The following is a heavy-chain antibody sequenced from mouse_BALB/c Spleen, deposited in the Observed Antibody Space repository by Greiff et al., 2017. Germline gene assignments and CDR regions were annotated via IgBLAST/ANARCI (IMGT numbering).Heavy chain of an antibody. CDR3: ARGGNYFDY. J-gene: IGHJ2*01. Sequence: VQLQQSGAELVKPGASVKLSCTASGFNIKYTYMHWVKQRPEQGLEWIGRIDPANGNTKYDPKFQGKATITADTSSNTAYLQLSSLTSEDTAVYYCARGGNYFDYWGQGTTLTVSS. CDR2: IDPANGNT. CDR1: GFNIKYTY. V-gene: IGHV14-3*02. D-gene: IGHD1-1*02.